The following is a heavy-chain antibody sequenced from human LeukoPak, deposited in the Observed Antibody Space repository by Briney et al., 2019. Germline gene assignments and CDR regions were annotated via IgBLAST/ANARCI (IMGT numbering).Heavy chain of an antibody. Sequence: SETLSLTCTVSGDSSSNSVYYWGWIRQPPGKGLEWIGTIDYSGSTYYNPSLKSRATISIDTSKNQFSLKLSSVTAADTAVYYCARDYTLYRSGWFLDYWGQGAVVTVSS. D-gene: IGHD6-19*01. CDR1: GDSSSNSVYY. V-gene: IGHV4-39*07. CDR3: ARDYTLYRSGWFLDY. CDR2: IDYSGST. J-gene: IGHJ4*02.